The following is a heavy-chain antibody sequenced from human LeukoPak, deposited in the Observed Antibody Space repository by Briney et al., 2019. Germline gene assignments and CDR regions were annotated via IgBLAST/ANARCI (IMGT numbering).Heavy chain of an antibody. V-gene: IGHV3-21*01. CDR2: ISSSGTFA. CDR3: ATYLRSGPIDS. D-gene: IGHD2/OR15-2a*01. J-gene: IGHJ4*02. CDR1: GFTFSSYA. Sequence: GGSLRLSCAASGFTFSSYAMSWVRQAPGKALQWVSFISSSGTFAHYADSVKGRFTISRDNAKNSLYLQMSGLRVEDTAVYYCATYLRSGPIDSWGQGTLVTVSS.